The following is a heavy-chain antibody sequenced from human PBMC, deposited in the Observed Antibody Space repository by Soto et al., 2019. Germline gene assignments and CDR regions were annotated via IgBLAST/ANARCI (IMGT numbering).Heavy chain of an antibody. Sequence: QMQLVQSGAEVKKTGSSVTVSCKALGNTFTYRYLHWVRQAPGQALEWMGWITPFSGDVHYAQKFQERVTITRERSINTAYMQMSCLRSEDTAMYFCAGGGAGSGPFTWELPDHWGQGTLVTVSS. CDR1: GNTFTYRY. V-gene: IGHV1-45*02. CDR3: AGGGAGSGPFTWELPDH. J-gene: IGHJ4*02. D-gene: IGHD1-26*01. CDR2: ITPFSGDV.